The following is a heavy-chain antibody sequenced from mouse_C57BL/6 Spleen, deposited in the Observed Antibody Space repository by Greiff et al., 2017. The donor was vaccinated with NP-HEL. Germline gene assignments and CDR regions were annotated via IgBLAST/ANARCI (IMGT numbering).Heavy chain of an antibody. D-gene: IGHD2-4*01. CDR2: INPNNGGT. CDR3: ARPYYDYDVAY. Sequence: EVQLQQSGPELVKPGASVKISCKASGYTFTDYYMNWVKQSHGKSLEWIGDINPNNGGTSYNQKFKGKATLTVDKSSSTAYMELRSLTSEDSAVYYCARPYYDYDVAYWGQGTLVTVSA. J-gene: IGHJ3*01. V-gene: IGHV1-26*01. CDR1: GYTFTDYY.